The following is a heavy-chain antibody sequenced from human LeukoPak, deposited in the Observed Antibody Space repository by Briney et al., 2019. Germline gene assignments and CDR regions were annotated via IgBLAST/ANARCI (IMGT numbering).Heavy chain of an antibody. D-gene: IGHD3-22*01. CDR2: FDPEDGET. CDR3: ATDYFDSSGYYYYLFPH. CDR1: GFTLSEIS. V-gene: IGHV1-24*01. Sequence: GASVKVSCKISGFTLSEISIHWVRQAPGKGLEWMGGFDPEDGETIYAQNFQDRVTMTEDTSTDTAYMELSSLRSEDTAVYFCATDYFDSSGYYYYLFPHWGQGTLVTVSS. J-gene: IGHJ1*01.